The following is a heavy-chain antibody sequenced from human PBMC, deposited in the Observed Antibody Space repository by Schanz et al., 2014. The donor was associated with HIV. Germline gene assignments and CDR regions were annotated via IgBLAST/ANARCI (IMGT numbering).Heavy chain of an antibody. J-gene: IGHJ6*02. Sequence: EVQLLEFGGGSVRPGESLRLSCLASGFTFNNYAMSWVRQAPGKGLEWVAVINWNGDTTYYADSVKGRFTISRDNSKNTLYLQMNSLRAEDTAVYYCAREKYSSTWWRAGLYFYGMDVWGQGTTVTVSS. V-gene: IGHV3-23*01. CDR2: INWNGDTT. D-gene: IGHD6-13*01. CDR1: GFTFNNYA. CDR3: AREKYSSTWWRAGLYFYGMDV.